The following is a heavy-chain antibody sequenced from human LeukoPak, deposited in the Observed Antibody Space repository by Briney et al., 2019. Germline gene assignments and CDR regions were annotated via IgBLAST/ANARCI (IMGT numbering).Heavy chain of an antibody. V-gene: IGHV3-53*01. CDR3: ARGEDYGDYFDY. CDR2: IYSGSST. Sequence: GGSLRLSCAPSGFIVSNNYMNWVRQAPGKGLEWVSVIYSGSSTYYADSVRGRFTISRDNSKNTLYLQMNSLRAEDTAVYYCARGEDYGDYFDYWGQGTLVTVSS. CDR1: GFIVSNNY. J-gene: IGHJ4*02. D-gene: IGHD4-17*01.